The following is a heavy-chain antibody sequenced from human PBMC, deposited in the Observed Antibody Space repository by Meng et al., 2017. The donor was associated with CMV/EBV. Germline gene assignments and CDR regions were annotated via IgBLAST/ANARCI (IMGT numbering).Heavy chain of an antibody. CDR1: GFTFSDYY. CDR2: ISSSGSTI. CDR3: ARVDSGSYSFDL. J-gene: IGHJ2*01. D-gene: IGHD1-26*01. Sequence: AASGFTFSDYYMSCIRQAPGKGLEWVSYISSSGSTIYYADSVKGRFTISRDNAKNSLYLQMNSLRAEDTAVYYCARVDSGSYSFDLWGRGTLVTVSS. V-gene: IGHV3-11*01.